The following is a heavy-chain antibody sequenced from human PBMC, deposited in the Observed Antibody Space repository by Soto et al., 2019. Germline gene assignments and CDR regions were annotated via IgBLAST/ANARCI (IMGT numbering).Heavy chain of an antibody. Sequence: PSETLSLTCTVPGGSIISYYWSWIRQPPGKGLEWIGFIYNSGSTYYTSSLKSRVTISVDRSKNHFFLNLTSVTAADTAVYYCATYRKFFQIWGQGTKVTVSS. CDR3: ATYRKFFQI. CDR2: IYNSGST. CDR1: GGSIISYY. V-gene: IGHV4-59*04. J-gene: IGHJ3*02.